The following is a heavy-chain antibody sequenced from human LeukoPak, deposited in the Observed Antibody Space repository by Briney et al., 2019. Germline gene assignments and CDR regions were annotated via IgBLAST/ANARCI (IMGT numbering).Heavy chain of an antibody. V-gene: IGHV1-46*01. CDR1: GYTFTSSY. CDR3: AREPTGGSCYFDY. J-gene: IGHJ4*02. Sequence: ASVKLSCKASGYTFTSSYMHWVRQAPGQGLEWMGMTDPSSGNVNYPKKFQGRVAVTRDTSTSTLYMELNSLRSDDTAVYYCAREPTGGSCYFDYWGQGTLVTVSS. CDR2: TDPSSGNV. D-gene: IGHD1-26*01.